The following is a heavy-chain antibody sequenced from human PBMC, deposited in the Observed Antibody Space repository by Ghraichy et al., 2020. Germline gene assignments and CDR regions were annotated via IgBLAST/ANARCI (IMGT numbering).Heavy chain of an antibody. CDR3: AREGSSWYGPGCY. J-gene: IGHJ4*02. Sequence: GGSLRLSCAASGFTFSGYWMYWVRQAPGKGPVWVSRINGDGSSTTYVDSVKGRFTISRDNAKNTLYLQMNSLRVEDTAVYYCAREGSSWYGPGCYWGQGTLVTVSS. V-gene: IGHV3-74*01. CDR2: INGDGSST. CDR1: GFTFSGYW. D-gene: IGHD6-13*01.